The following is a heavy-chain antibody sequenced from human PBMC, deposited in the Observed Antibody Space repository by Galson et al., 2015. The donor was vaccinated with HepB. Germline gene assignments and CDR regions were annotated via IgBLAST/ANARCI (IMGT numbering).Heavy chain of an antibody. CDR1: GFTFSSYA. Sequence: SLRLSCAASGFTFSSYAMSWVRQAPGKGLEWVSAISGSGGSTYYADSVKGRFTISRDNSKNTLYLQMNSLRDEDTAVYYSAKDTLIVGATSFDYWGQGTLVTVSS. CDR3: AKDTLIVGATSFDY. CDR2: ISGSGGST. J-gene: IGHJ4*02. D-gene: IGHD1-26*01. V-gene: IGHV3-23*01.